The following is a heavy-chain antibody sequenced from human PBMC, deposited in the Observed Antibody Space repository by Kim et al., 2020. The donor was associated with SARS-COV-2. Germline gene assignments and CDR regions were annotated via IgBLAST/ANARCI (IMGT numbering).Heavy chain of an antibody. Sequence: GGSLRLSCAASGFTFSSYSMNWVRQAPGKGLEWVSSISSSSSYIYYADSVKGRFTISRDNAKNSLYLQMNSLRAEDTAVYYCARNVFHDILTGYPAYFDYWGQGTLVTVSS. CDR1: GFTFSSYS. CDR3: ARNVFHDILTGYPAYFDY. CDR2: ISSSSSYI. D-gene: IGHD3-9*01. J-gene: IGHJ4*02. V-gene: IGHV3-21*01.